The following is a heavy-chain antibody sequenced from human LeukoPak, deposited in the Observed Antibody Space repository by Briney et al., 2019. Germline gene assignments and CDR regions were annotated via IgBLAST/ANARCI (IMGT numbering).Heavy chain of an antibody. CDR3: ARVGNYYDSSGYYLSFDY. Sequence: GGSLRLSCAASGFTFSNAYMSWVRQAPGKGLEWVANIKQDGSEKYYVDSVKGRFTISRDNAKNSLYLQMNSLRAEDTAVYYCARVGNYYDSSGYYLSFDYWGQGTLVTVSS. CDR1: GFTFSNAY. V-gene: IGHV3-7*03. D-gene: IGHD3-22*01. J-gene: IGHJ4*02. CDR2: IKQDGSEK.